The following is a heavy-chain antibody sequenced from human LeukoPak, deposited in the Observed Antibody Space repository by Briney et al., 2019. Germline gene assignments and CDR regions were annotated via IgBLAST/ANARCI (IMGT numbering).Heavy chain of an antibody. J-gene: IGHJ3*02. CDR2: IYYSGSA. D-gene: IGHD4-17*01. CDR3: ARDSSYGDYEDDAFDI. V-gene: IGHV4-39*01. CDR1: GGSISSSSYY. Sequence: SETLSLTCTVSGGSISSSSYYWGWIRQPPGKGLEWIGSIYYSGSAYYNPSLKSRVTISVDTSKNQFSLKLSSVTAADTAVYYCARDSSYGDYEDDAFDIWGQGTMVTVSS.